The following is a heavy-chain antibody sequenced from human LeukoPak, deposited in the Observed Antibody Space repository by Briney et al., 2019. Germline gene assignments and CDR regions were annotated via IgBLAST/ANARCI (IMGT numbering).Heavy chain of an antibody. V-gene: IGHV4-39*01. CDR3: ARPSFFYDSSGEHGAFDI. CDR2: IYYSGST. CDR1: GGSISSSSYY. Sequence: SETLSLTCTVSGGSISSSSYYWGWIRQPPGKGLEWIGSIYYSGSTYYNPSLKSRVTISVDTSKNQFSLKLSSVTAADTAVYYCARPSFFYDSSGEHGAFDIWGQGTMVTVSS. J-gene: IGHJ3*02. D-gene: IGHD3-22*01.